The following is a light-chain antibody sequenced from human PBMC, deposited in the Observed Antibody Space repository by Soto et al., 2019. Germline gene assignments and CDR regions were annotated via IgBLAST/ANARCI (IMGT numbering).Light chain of an antibody. Sequence: EIVLTQSPGTLSLSQGERATLSCRASQSVSSSYLAWYQQKPGQAPRLLIYGASSRATGIPDRFSGSGSGTDFTLTISRLELEDFAVYYCQQYGSSLITFGQGTRLEIK. J-gene: IGKJ5*01. V-gene: IGKV3-20*01. CDR2: GAS. CDR3: QQYGSSLIT. CDR1: QSVSSSY.